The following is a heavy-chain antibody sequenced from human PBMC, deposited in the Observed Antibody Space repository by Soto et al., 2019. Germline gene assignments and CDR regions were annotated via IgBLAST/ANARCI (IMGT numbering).Heavy chain of an antibody. J-gene: IGHJ6*02. V-gene: IGHV1-46*01. CDR2: INPSDGST. Sequence: ASVKVSCKTSGYSFTSYYVHWVRQAPGQGLEWMGIINPSDGSTSYGQKFQGRAAMTRDTSTSTVYMELSSLRSDDTAVYYCARDPYHVLMVNAPNLYGMDVWGQGTTVTVSS. CDR1: GYSFTSYY. D-gene: IGHD2-8*01. CDR3: ARDPYHVLMVNAPNLYGMDV.